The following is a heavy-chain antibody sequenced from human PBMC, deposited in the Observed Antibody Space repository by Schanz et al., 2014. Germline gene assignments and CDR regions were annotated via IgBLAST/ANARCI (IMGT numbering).Heavy chain of an antibody. V-gene: IGHV1-46*03. CDR1: GQTVSSYF. Sequence: QVHVVQSGAVLKTPGASVNVSCKTSGQTVSSYFIQWVRQAPGQGLEWMGIIDPRDGATNYGVKFQGRGTMARDNSTTTVSMHLRGLRPDDTAVYYCALEHNSPSGAGQFWGQGTLITVSS. D-gene: IGHD1-1*01. J-gene: IGHJ4*02. CDR2: IDPRDGAT. CDR3: ALEHNSPSGAGQF.